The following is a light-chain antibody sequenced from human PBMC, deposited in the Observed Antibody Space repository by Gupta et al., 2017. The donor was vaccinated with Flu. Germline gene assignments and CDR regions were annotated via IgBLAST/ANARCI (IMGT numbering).Light chain of an antibody. V-gene: IGKV3-20*01. J-gene: IGKJ4*01. CDR3: QKYCTSPLT. CDR2: GAS. Sequence: EIVLTQSPGILSLSPGERATLSCRASQSVGSSYLAWYQQKPGQAPSLLSYGASSRATGIPDRFSGSGSGTDFTLTISRLEPEDFAVYYCQKYCTSPLTFGGGTKVEI. CDR1: QSVGSSY.